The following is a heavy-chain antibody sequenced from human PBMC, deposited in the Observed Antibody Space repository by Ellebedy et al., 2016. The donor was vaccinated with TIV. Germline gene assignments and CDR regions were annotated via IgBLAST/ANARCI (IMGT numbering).Heavy chain of an antibody. V-gene: IGHV3-49*03. Sequence: GESLKISCTGSGFTFGDYDMNWFRQAPGKGLEWVGSITTTAYGATTQCGASVKGRFAISRDDSKSIAYLQMNSLDTEDTAVYSCARGGTYSGYWGHGTLVTVSS. CDR3: ARGGTYSGY. CDR1: GFTFGDYD. CDR2: ITTTAYGATT. J-gene: IGHJ4*01. D-gene: IGHD1-26*01.